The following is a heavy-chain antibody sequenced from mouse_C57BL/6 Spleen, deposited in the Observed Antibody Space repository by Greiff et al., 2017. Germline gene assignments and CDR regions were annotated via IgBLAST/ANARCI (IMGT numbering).Heavy chain of an antibody. Sequence: QVHVKQSGAELVKPGASVKMSCKASGYTFTTYPIEWMKQNHGKSLEWIGNFHPYNDDTKYNEKFKGKATLTVEKSSSTVYLELSRLTSDDSAVYYCAMRDLNYYAMDYWGQGTSVTVSS. CDR3: AMRDLNYYAMDY. CDR2: FHPYNDDT. V-gene: IGHV1-47*01. CDR1: GYTFTTYP. D-gene: IGHD3-3*01. J-gene: IGHJ4*01.